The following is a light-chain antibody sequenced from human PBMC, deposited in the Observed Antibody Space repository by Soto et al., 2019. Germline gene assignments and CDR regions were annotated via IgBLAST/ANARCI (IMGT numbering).Light chain of an antibody. CDR1: QSLVYSDGNTY. CDR3: MQGSHWPRT. V-gene: IGKV2-30*01. CDR2: RVS. J-gene: IGKJ5*01. Sequence: DVVMTQSPLSLPVTLGQPASISCRSSQSLVYSDGNTYLNWFHQRPGQSPRRLIYRVSNRDSGVPDRFSGSVSGTDLTLKISRVEAEDVGVYYCMQGSHWPRTFGQGTRLEIK.